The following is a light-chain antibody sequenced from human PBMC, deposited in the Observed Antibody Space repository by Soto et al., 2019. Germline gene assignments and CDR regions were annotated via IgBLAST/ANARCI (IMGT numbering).Light chain of an antibody. CDR3: QQYNNWPPIT. V-gene: IGKV3-15*01. Sequence: EIVMTQSPATLSVAQGERATLSCRASQSVSGNLAWYQQKPGQAPRLLIYGASTRATGIPARFSGSGSGTEFTLTISSLQSEDFAVYSCQQYNNWPPITFGQGTKLEIK. J-gene: IGKJ2*01. CDR2: GAS. CDR1: QSVSGN.